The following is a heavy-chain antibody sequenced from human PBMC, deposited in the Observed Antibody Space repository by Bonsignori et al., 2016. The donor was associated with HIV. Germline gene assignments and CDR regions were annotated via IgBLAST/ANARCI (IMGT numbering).Heavy chain of an antibody. Sequence: WVRQAPGQGLEWMGWINPGNGSPSYAKKFQGRFTMTRDMSTTTAYTDLSSLTSEDMAVYYYAIGEDVVVIAIAYYYYYYMDVWGKGTTVTVSS. D-gene: IGHD2-21*01. V-gene: IGHV1-38-4*01. J-gene: IGHJ6*03. CDR2: INPGNGSP. CDR3: AIGEDVVVIAIAYYYYYYMDV.